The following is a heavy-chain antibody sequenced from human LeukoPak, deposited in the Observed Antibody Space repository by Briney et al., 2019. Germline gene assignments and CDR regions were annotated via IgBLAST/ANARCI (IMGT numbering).Heavy chain of an antibody. CDR3: ARGWYCTNGVCYRGGFDY. Sequence: ASVKVSCKASGYTFTSYYMHWVRQAPGQGLEWMGIINPSGGSTSYAQKFQGGVTMTRDTFTSTVYMELSSLRSEDTAVYYCARGWYCTNGVCYRGGFDYWGQGTLVTVSS. V-gene: IGHV1-46*01. D-gene: IGHD2-8*01. CDR2: INPSGGST. CDR1: GYTFTSYY. J-gene: IGHJ4*02.